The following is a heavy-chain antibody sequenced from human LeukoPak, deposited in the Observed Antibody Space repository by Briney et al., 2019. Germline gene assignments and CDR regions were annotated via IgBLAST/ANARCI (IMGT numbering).Heavy chain of an antibody. CDR2: IYTSGST. CDR3: ARSVEGYCSGGSCYSYSYYMDV. D-gene: IGHD2-15*01. CDR1: GGSISSGSYY. Sequence: PSETLSLTCTVSGGSISSGSYYWNWIRQPAGKGLEWIGRIYTSGSTNYNPSLKSRVTISVDTSKNQFSLKLNSVTAADTAVFYCARSVEGYCSGGSCYSYSYYMDVWGKGTTVTVSS. J-gene: IGHJ6*03. V-gene: IGHV4-61*02.